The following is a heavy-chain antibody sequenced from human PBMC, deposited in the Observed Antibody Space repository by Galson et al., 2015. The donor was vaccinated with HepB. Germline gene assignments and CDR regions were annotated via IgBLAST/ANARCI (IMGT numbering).Heavy chain of an antibody. D-gene: IGHD3-10*01. CDR3: ARTLLWFGELLSPGDY. V-gene: IGHV1-2*02. CDR2: INPNSGGT. J-gene: IGHJ4*02. Sequence: SVKVSCKASGYTFTSYYMHWVRQAPGQGLEWMGWINPNSGGTNYAQKFQGRVTMTRDTSISTAYMELSRLRSDDTAVYYCARTLLWFGELLSPGDYWGQGTLVTVSP. CDR1: GYTFTSYY.